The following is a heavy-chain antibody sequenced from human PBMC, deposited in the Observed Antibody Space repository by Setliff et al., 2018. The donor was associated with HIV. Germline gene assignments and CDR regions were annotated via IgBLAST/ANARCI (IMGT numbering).Heavy chain of an antibody. CDR3: AKEDPYYYETPEGFDP. D-gene: IGHD3-22*01. CDR1: GGSISTSSYY. Sequence: SETLSLTCNVSGGSISTSSYYWGWIRQPPGKGLEWIGSIYYSGSTYYNPSLKSRVTISVDTSKSQFSLKLSSVTSADTAMYYCAKEDPYYYETPEGFDPWGQGTPVTVSS. CDR2: IYYSGST. V-gene: IGHV4-39*07. J-gene: IGHJ5*02.